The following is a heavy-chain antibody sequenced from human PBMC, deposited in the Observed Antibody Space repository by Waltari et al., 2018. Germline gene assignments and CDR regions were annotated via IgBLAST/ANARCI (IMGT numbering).Heavy chain of an antibody. Sequence: QVQLQESGPGLVKPSQTLSLTCTVSGGSISSGSYYWSWIRQPAGKGLEWIGYIYTSGSTNYNPSLKSRVTISVDTSKNQFSLKLSSVTAADTAVYYCARDVGSCHFDYWGQGTLVTVSS. CDR1: GGSISSGSYY. J-gene: IGHJ4*02. CDR3: ARDVGSCHFDY. CDR2: IYTSGST. D-gene: IGHD2-2*01. V-gene: IGHV4-61*09.